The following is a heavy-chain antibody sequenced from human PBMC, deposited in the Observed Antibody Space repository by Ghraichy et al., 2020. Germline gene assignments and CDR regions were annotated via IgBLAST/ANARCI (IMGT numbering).Heavy chain of an antibody. CDR2: IYYSGST. CDR1: GGSVSSGSYY. CDR3: ARVGSYLPGDAFDI. J-gene: IGHJ3*02. V-gene: IGHV4-61*01. Sequence: SETLYLTCTVSGGSVSSGSYYWSWIRQPPGKGLEWIGYIYYSGSTNYNPSLKSRVTISVDTSKNQFSLKLSSVTAADTAVYYCARVGSYLPGDAFDIWGQGTMVTVSS.